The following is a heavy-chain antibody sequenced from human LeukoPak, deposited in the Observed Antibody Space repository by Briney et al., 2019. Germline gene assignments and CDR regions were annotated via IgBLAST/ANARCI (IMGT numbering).Heavy chain of an antibody. CDR2: IIPIFGTA. CDR1: GGTFSSYA. Sequence: SVKVSCKASGGTFSSYAISWVRQAPGQGLEWMGGIIPIFGTANYAQKFQGRVTITADESTSTAYMELSSLRSEDTAVYYGARDLYSYGYVWGKGTTVTVSS. V-gene: IGHV1-69*13. D-gene: IGHD5-18*01. CDR3: ARDLYSYGYV. J-gene: IGHJ6*04.